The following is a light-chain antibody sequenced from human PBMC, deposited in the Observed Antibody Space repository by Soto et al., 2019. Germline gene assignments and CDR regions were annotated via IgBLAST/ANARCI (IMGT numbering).Light chain of an antibody. J-gene: IGKJ4*01. CDR1: QSVTSSY. CDR2: AAS. V-gene: IGKV3-20*01. Sequence: EIVLTQSPGTLSLSPGERATLSCRASQSVTSSYLAWYQQKPGQAPRLLISAASSRATGIPDRFSGSGSGTDFTLTISRLEPEDFAVYYCQQYGRSPPYTFGGGTKVEIK. CDR3: QQYGRSPPYT.